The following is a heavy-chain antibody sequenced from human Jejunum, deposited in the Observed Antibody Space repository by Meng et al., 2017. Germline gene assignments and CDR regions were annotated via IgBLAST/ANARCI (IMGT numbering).Heavy chain of an antibody. CDR2: INLSGGAT. Sequence: VRLGQSGAEVKKPGASVEVSCKASGYSFSRFYIHWGRQAPGQGLQWMGQINLSGGATSYAQKFHGRLTVTSDTSTTTVYLELSSLHSEDTAVYYCARVLRRSSWYFDYWGQGTLVTVSS. CDR3: ARVLRRSSWYFDY. D-gene: IGHD6-13*01. J-gene: IGHJ4*02. V-gene: IGHV1-46*01. CDR1: GYSFSRFY.